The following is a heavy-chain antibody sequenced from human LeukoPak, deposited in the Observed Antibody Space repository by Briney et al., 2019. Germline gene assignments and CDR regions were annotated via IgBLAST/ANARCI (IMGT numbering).Heavy chain of an antibody. CDR1: GFTFSTCG. V-gene: IGHV3-30*02. D-gene: IGHD3-10*01. CDR2: IRYDGTNK. Sequence: PGGSLRLSCAASGFTFSTCGMHWVRQAPGKGLEWVAFIRYDGTNKYYADSVKGRFTISRDNSKNTLYLQMNSLRADDTAVYYCAKDSAAPISITMVRGRWYFDYWGQGTLVTVSS. J-gene: IGHJ4*02. CDR3: AKDSAAPISITMVRGRWYFDY.